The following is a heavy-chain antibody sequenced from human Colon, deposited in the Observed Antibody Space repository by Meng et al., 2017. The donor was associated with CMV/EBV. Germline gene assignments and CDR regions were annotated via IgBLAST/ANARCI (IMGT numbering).Heavy chain of an antibody. Sequence: GESLKISCAASGFSFRNFDMSWARQAPGKGLEWVATITGSGSRTHYADSVKGRFTISRDKSQNTLYLQMNSLRVEDTAVYYCAKSYNSEPWYNWFDSWGQGTLVTVSS. CDR2: ITGSGSRT. CDR3: AKSYNSEPWYNWFDS. J-gene: IGHJ5*01. V-gene: IGHV3-23*01. D-gene: IGHD1-1*01. CDR1: GFSFRNFD.